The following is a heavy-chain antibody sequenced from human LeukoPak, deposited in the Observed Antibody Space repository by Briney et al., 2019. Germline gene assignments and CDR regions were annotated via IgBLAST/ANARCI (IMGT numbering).Heavy chain of an antibody. CDR3: AGGRDGYNLGPYFDY. D-gene: IGHD5-24*01. V-gene: IGHV5-51*01. CDR2: IYPGDSDT. CDR1: GYSFTSYW. Sequence: GESLKISCKGSGYSFTSYWIGWVRQMPGKGLEWMGIIYPGDSDTRYSPSFEGQVTISADKSISTAYLQWSSLKASDTAMYYCAGGRDGYNLGPYFDYWGQGTLVTVSS. J-gene: IGHJ4*02.